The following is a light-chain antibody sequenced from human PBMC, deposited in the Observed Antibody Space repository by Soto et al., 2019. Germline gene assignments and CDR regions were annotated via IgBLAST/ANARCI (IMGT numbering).Light chain of an antibody. CDR2: GAS. CDR1: QRVDDSH. Sequence: EIVMTQSPGTLSLSPGERATLSCRASQRVDDSHLAWYQRRPGQAPRLLIYGASTRATGIPDRFSGSGSGTDFSLTIRGLKPEDFAVYYCQQYRMSPNTFAQGTRLEI. J-gene: IGKJ5*01. CDR3: QQYRMSPNT. V-gene: IGKV3-20*01.